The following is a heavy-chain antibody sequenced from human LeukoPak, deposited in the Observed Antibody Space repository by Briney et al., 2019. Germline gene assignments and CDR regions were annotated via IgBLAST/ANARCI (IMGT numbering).Heavy chain of an antibody. CDR3: ATNGGGDSGYGNFDY. D-gene: IGHD5-12*01. Sequence: GRSLRLSCAVSGFTFDDYAMHWVRLVPGKGLEWVSGISWNSDTIGYGDSVKGRFTISRDNAKNSLYPQMNSLRPEDTALYYCATNGGGDSGYGNFDYWGQGTLVTVSS. J-gene: IGHJ4*02. CDR1: GFTFDDYA. CDR2: ISWNSDTI. V-gene: IGHV3-9*01.